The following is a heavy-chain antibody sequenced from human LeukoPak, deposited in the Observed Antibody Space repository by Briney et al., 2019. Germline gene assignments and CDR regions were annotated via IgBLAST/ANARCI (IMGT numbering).Heavy chain of an antibody. Sequence: SVKVSCKASGGTFSSYVISWVRQAPGQGLEWMGGIIPIFGTANYAQKFQGRVTITADESTSTAYMELSSLRSEDTAVYYCARVNTSITIFGVVTRSPWFDPWGQGTLVTVSS. D-gene: IGHD3-3*01. V-gene: IGHV1-69*13. CDR1: GGTFSSYV. CDR2: IIPIFGTA. J-gene: IGHJ5*02. CDR3: ARVNTSITIFGVVTRSPWFDP.